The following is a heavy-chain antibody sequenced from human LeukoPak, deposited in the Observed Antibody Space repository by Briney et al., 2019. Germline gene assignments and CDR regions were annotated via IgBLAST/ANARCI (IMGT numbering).Heavy chain of an antibody. CDR2: ISGSGGST. CDR3: AKDSGMIVVVIIDY. CDR1: GFTFTSYA. D-gene: IGHD3-22*01. V-gene: IGHV3-23*01. J-gene: IGHJ4*02. Sequence: GGSLRLSCAASGFTFTSYAMSWVRQAPGKGLEWVSAISGSGGSTYYADSVKGRFTISRDNSKNTLYLQMNSLRAEDTAVYYCAKDSGMIVVVIIDYWGQGTLVTVSS.